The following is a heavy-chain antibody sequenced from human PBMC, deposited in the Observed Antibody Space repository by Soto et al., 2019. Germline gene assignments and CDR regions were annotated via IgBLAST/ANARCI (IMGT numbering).Heavy chain of an antibody. CDR3: ARSPNYYYYGFDV. Sequence: SETLSLTCTVSGGSVSSGDYFWSWLRQSPGKRLEWIAYIYYSGSTNYNPSLRSRATISVDTSKSQVSLTLTSMTAADAALYYCARSPNYYYYGFDVWGQGTAVTVSS. CDR2: IYYSGST. D-gene: IGHD3-10*01. V-gene: IGHV4-61*08. J-gene: IGHJ6*02. CDR1: GGSVSSGDYF.